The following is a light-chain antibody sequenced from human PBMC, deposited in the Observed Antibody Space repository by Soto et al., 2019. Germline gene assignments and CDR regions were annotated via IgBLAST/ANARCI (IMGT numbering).Light chain of an antibody. V-gene: IGKV3-15*01. Sequence: EIAMTESPATLSVSPGERATLSCRASQSVRSNLAWYQQKPGQAPRLLIHGASTRATGIPGRFSGSGSGTEFTLTISSLQSEDFAVYYCQQYDNWWTFGQGTKVDIK. CDR1: QSVRSN. CDR3: QQYDNWWT. CDR2: GAS. J-gene: IGKJ1*01.